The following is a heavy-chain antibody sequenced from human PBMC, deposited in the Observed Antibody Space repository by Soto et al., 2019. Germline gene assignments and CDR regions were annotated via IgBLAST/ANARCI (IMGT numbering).Heavy chain of an antibody. D-gene: IGHD2-2*01. CDR3: ARARDVVVPAATYYYYGMDV. CDR2: IYPGDSDT. V-gene: IGHV5-51*01. J-gene: IGHJ6*02. CDR1: GYSFTSYW. Sequence: GESLKISCKGSGYSFTSYWIGWVRQMPGKGLEWMGIIYPGDSDTRYSPSFQGQVTISADKYISTAYLQWSSLKASDTAMYYCARARDVVVPAATYYYYGMDVWGQGTTVTVSS.